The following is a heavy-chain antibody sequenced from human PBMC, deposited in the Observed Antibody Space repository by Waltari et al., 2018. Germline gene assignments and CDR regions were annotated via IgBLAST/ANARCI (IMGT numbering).Heavy chain of an antibody. CDR3: ARGSGVDY. D-gene: IGHD7-27*01. V-gene: IGHV3-23*01. Sequence: EVQLLESGGGLVQPGGSLRLSWAAPGFTFNTYVMNWVRQAPGKGLEWVSSISDGGGIINYADSVKGRFTISRDNSKNTLYLQMNSLRAEDTAVYYCARGSGVDYWGQGTLVTISS. CDR1: GFTFNTYV. J-gene: IGHJ4*02. CDR2: ISDGGGII.